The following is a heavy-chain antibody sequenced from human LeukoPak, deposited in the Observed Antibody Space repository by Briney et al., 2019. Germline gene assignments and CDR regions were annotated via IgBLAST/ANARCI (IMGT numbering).Heavy chain of an antibody. J-gene: IGHJ6*02. D-gene: IGHD5-18*01. V-gene: IGHV4-59*08. CDR3: ARSRGNNYGFAMAV. CDR2: INYSGSS. CDR1: GGSISSYY. Sequence: PSETLSLTCTVSGGSISSYYWSWIQQPPGKGLEWIGHINYSGSSNYSPSLKSRVTISVDTSKNQFSLKLGSVTAADTAVYYCARSRGNNYGFAMAVWGQGTTVTVSS.